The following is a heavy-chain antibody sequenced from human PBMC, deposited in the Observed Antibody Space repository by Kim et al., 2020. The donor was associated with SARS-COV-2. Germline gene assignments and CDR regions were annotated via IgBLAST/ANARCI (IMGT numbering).Heavy chain of an antibody. D-gene: IGHD2-8*01. V-gene: IGHV5-51*01. Sequence: GESLKISCKGSGYSFTSYWIGWVRQMPGKGLEWMGIIYPGDSDTRYSPSFQGQVTISADKSISTAYLQWSSLKASDTAMYYCARHLLYGRRLPPDYYYGMDVWGQGTTVTVSS. CDR1: GYSFTSYW. J-gene: IGHJ6*02. CDR3: ARHLLYGRRLPPDYYYGMDV. CDR2: IYPGDSDT.